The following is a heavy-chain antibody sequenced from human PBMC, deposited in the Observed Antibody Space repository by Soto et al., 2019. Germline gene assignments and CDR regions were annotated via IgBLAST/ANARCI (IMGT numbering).Heavy chain of an antibody. CDR3: AREVGYCSGGCCYDWFDP. V-gene: IGHV3-74*01. D-gene: IGHD2-15*01. CDR1: GFTFSSYW. Sequence: EVQLVESGGGLVQPGGSLRLSCAASGFTFSSYWMHWVRQAPGKGLVWVSRINSDGSTTTYADSVKGRFTISRDNAKNTLYLQMSSLRAEDTAVYSCAREVGYCSGGCCYDWFDPWGQGTLVTVSS. CDR2: INSDGSTT. J-gene: IGHJ5*02.